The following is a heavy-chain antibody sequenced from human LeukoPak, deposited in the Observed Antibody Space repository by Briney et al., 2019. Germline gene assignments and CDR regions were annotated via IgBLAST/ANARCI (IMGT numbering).Heavy chain of an antibody. CDR2: ISGSGGST. CDR3: AKAYGMATRRDDY. D-gene: IGHD5-24*01. Sequence: PGGSLRLSXAASGFTFSSYAMSWVRQAPGKGLEWVSAISGSGGSTYYADSVKGRFTISRDNSKNTLYLQMNSLRAEDTAVHYCAKAYGMATRRDDYWGQGTLVTVSS. J-gene: IGHJ4*02. V-gene: IGHV3-23*01. CDR1: GFTFSSYA.